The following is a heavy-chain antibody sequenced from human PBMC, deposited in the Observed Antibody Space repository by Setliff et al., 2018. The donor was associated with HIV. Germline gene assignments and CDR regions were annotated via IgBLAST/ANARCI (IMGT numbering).Heavy chain of an antibody. J-gene: IGHJ3*01. Sequence: GASVKVSCKTSGYTFTTYYIHWIRQAPGQGLEWMGIINPKDGSTNYAQNFQGRVTVTRDTSTTTVYMELISLRSEDTAVYYCARDQAYYYDDSGFNKGPFDAFDFWGLGTMVT. CDR2: INPKDGST. D-gene: IGHD3-22*01. CDR3: ARDQAYYYDDSGFNKGPFDAFDF. CDR1: GYTFTTYY. V-gene: IGHV1-46*01.